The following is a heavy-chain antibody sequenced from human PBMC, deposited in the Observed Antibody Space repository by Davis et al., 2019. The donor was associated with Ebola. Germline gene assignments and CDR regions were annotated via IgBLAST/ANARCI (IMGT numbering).Heavy chain of an antibody. Sequence: GGSLRLSCAASGFTFSSYAMHWVRQAPGKGLEWVSYISSSSSTIYYADSVKGRFTISRDNAKNSLYLQMNSLRAEDTAVYYCARDFVATIWGNWFDPWGQGTLVTVSS. V-gene: IGHV3-48*04. CDR3: ARDFVATIWGNWFDP. J-gene: IGHJ5*02. CDR2: ISSSSSTI. D-gene: IGHD5-12*01. CDR1: GFTFSSYA.